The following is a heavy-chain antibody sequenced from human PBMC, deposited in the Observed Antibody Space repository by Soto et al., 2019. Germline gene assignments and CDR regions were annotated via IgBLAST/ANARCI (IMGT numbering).Heavy chain of an antibody. V-gene: IGHV4-39*01. CDR2: IHYSGST. CDR3: ARRQSHDFYDMSIYVP. Sequence: PSETLSLTCTVSGSTISIGTDYWGWIRQPPGKGLEWIGNIHYSGSTYYNPSLKSRVNISVDTSKNQFSLKLSSVTAADTAMYYCARRQSHDFYDMSIYVPWRQGTQVTVSS. D-gene: IGHD3-22*01. CDR1: GSTISIGTDY. J-gene: IGHJ4*02.